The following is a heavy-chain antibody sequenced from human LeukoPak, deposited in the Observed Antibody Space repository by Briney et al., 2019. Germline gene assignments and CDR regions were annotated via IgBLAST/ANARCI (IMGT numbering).Heavy chain of an antibody. Sequence: ASVKVSCKASGGTFISYAISWVRQAPGQGLEWMGWMNPNSGNTGYAQKFQGRVTMTRNTSISTAYMELSSLRSEDTAVYYCARGGGYCSSTSCQGFYWFDPWGQGTLVTVSS. V-gene: IGHV1-8*02. D-gene: IGHD2-2*01. CDR1: GGTFISYA. CDR2: MNPNSGNT. J-gene: IGHJ5*02. CDR3: ARGGGYCSSTSCQGFYWFDP.